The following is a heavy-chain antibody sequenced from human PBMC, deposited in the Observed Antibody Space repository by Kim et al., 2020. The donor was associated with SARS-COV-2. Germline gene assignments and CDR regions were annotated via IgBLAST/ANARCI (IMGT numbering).Heavy chain of an antibody. CDR1: GYTFTSYA. Sequence: ASVKVSCKASGYTFTSYAMHWVRQAPGQRLEWMGWINAGNGNTKYSQKFQGRVTITRDTSASTAYMELSSLRSEDTAVYYCARSLALYGGMDVWGQGTTVTVSS. V-gene: IGHV1-3*01. CDR3: ARSLALYGGMDV. D-gene: IGHD3-16*01. CDR2: INAGNGNT. J-gene: IGHJ6*02.